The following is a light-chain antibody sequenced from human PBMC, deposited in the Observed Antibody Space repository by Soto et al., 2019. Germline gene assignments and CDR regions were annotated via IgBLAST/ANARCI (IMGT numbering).Light chain of an antibody. Sequence: EIVLTQSPGTRSLSLGDRATLYFRASQSVSSSNLAWYQQKRGQSPRLLIYGASSRATGIPDRFSGSRSGPDFTLTLSRLEPEDFAVYFCQHYGSSPWTFGQGTKVDIK. J-gene: IGKJ1*01. V-gene: IGKV3-20*01. CDR1: QSVSSSN. CDR3: QHYGSSPWT. CDR2: GAS.